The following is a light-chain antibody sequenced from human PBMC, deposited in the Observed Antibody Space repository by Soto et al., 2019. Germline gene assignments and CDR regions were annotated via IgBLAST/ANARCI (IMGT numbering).Light chain of an antibody. V-gene: IGKV3-15*01. CDR3: QQFDKWPPST. CDR1: QSVSSN. J-gene: IGKJ1*01. CDR2: DAS. Sequence: EIVMTQSPATLSVSPGERATLSCRASQSVSSNNLAWYRQKPGQTPRLLIYDASTRATGIPDRFSGSGSGTEFTLTISGLQSEDFAIYYCQQFDKWPPSTFGQGTKVDIK.